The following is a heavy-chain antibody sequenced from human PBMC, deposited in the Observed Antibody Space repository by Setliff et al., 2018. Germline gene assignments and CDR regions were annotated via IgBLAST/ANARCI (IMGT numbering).Heavy chain of an antibody. V-gene: IGHV4-39*07. CDR2: IYYSGST. D-gene: IGHD3-22*01. J-gene: IGHJ5*02. CDR1: GGSISSSSYY. CDR3: ARAAKYDSSGYYGFWFDP. Sequence: SETLSLTCTVSGGSISSSSYYWGWIRQPPGKGLEWIGSIYYSGSTYYNPSLKSRVTISGDTSQNQFSLRLSSVTAADTAVYYCARAAKYDSSGYYGFWFDPWGQGTLVTVSS.